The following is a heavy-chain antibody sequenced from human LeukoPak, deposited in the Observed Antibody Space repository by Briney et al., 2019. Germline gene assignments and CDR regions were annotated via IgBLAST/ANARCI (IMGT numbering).Heavy chain of an antibody. CDR3: VRHRTGTTADY. Sequence: SETLSLTCTASGVSSITYCWNWIRQPPRNGLEWIGCIYCSGNTNNSPSLKSRVTISVDTSKNQFSLSLTSVTAADTAVYYCVRHRTGTTADYWGQGTLVTVSS. CDR1: GVSSITYC. CDR2: IYCSGNT. J-gene: IGHJ4*02. V-gene: IGHV4-59*08. D-gene: IGHD1-7*01.